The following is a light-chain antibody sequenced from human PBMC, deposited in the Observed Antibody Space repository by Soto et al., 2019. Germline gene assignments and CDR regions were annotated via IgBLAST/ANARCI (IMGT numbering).Light chain of an antibody. J-gene: IGKJ1*01. CDR2: DAS. CDR1: QSISSW. V-gene: IGKV1-5*01. Sequence: DIQMTQSPSTLSASVGDRVTITCRASQSISSWLAWYQQKPGKAPKLLIYDASSLESGVPSRFSGSGSGTEFTLTIRSLQPDDFATYYSQQYNSYSPWTFGQGTKVEIK. CDR3: QQYNSYSPWT.